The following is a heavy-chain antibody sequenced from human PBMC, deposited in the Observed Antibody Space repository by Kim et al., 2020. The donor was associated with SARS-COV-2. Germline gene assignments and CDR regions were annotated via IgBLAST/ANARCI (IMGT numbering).Heavy chain of an antibody. CDR2: FHPEDGET. CDR3: ATDASDIPNDAWGGLDV. V-gene: IGHV1-24*01. D-gene: IGHD3-9*01. CDR1: GYSLTELP. J-gene: IGHJ6*02. Sequence: ASVKVSCKVSGYSLTELPIHWVRQAPGKGLEWMGGFHPEDGETIYAQNFQGRVTMTDDTSTDTGYMELSSLTFEDTAVYYCATDASDIPNDAWGGLDVWGQGTTVTVSS.